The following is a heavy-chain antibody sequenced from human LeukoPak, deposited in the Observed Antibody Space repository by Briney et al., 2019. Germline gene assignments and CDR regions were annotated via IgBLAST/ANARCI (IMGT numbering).Heavy chain of an antibody. CDR1: SGSFSGYY. D-gene: IGHD1-26*01. J-gene: IGHJ5*02. CDR2: INHSGST. CDR3: ARGQRGAVSFDP. Sequence: PSETLSLTCAVYSGSFSGYYWSWIRQPPGKGLEWIGEINHSGSTNYNPSLKSRVTISVDTSKNQFSLKLSSVTAADTAVYYCARGQRGAVSFDPWGQGTLVTVSS. V-gene: IGHV4-34*01.